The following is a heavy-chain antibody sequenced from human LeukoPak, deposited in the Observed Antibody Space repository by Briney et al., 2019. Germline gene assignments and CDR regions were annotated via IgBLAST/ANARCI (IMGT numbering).Heavy chain of an antibody. D-gene: IGHD4/OR15-4a*01. CDR2: VYSDNT. CDR1: GFTVSSNS. J-gene: IGHJ4*02. CDR3: ARRAGAYSHPYDY. V-gene: IGHV3-53*01. Sequence: PGGSLRLSCTVSGFTVSSNSMSWVRQARGRGREWVSFVYSDNTHYSDSVKGRFTISRDNSKNTLYLQMNSLRAEDTAAYYCARRAGAYSHPYDYWGQGTLVTVSS.